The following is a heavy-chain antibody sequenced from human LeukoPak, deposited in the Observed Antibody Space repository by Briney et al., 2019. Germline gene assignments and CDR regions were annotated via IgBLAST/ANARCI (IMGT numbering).Heavy chain of an antibody. CDR3: AKWTRTTLFRGDRARFDS. Sequence: GGSLRLSCAASGSIFNDYAMSWVRQVPGKGLECVSVISASGGKTYYADSVKGRFTISRDTSKTTISLQMNSLRVEDSAVYYCAKWTRTTLFRGDRARFDSWGQGTLVTVSS. CDR2: ISASGGKT. CDR1: GSIFNDYA. D-gene: IGHD3-10*01. V-gene: IGHV3-23*01. J-gene: IGHJ4*02.